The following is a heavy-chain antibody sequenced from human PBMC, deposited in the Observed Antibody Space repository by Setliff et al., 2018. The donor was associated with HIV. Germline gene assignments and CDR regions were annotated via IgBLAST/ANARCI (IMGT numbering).Heavy chain of an antibody. CDR1: GGSISSYY. J-gene: IGHJ3*01. CDR3: ARHSGYYYDSSGYYPFDV. CDR2: IYTNGST. D-gene: IGHD3-22*01. Sequence: SLTCIVSGGSISSYYWSWIRQPPGKELEWIGDIYTNGSTDYNPSLKSRVTISVDTSKKRFSLRLSSVTAADTAVYYCARHSGYYYDSSGYYPFDVWGQGTMVTVSS. V-gene: IGHV4-4*09.